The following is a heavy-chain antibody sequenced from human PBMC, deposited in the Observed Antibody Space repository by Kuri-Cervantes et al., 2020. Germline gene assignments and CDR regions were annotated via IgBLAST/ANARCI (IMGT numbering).Heavy chain of an antibody. CDR1: GFTFSSYG. J-gene: IGHJ6*02. CDR2: ISYDGSNK. CDR3: AREEGVVVAATTYYYYGMDV. V-gene: IGHV3-30*03. D-gene: IGHD2-15*01. Sequence: GESLKISCAASGFTFSSYGMHWVRQAPGKGLEWVAVISYDGSNKYYADSVKGRFTISRDNAKNSLYLQMNSLRDEDTAVYYCAREEGVVVAATTYYYYGMDVWGQGTMVTVSS.